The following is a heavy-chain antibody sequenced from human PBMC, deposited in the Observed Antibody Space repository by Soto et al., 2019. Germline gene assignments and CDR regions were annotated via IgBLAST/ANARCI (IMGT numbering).Heavy chain of an antibody. J-gene: IGHJ6*03. Sequence: SVKVSCKASGGTFSSYTISWVRQAPGQGLEWMGRIIPILGIANYAQKFQGRVTITADKSTSTAYMELSSLRSEDTAVYYCAREYLGILPNMDVWGKGTTVTVSS. CDR2: IIPILGIA. V-gene: IGHV1-69*04. CDR3: AREYLGILPNMDV. D-gene: IGHD1-26*01. CDR1: GGTFSSYT.